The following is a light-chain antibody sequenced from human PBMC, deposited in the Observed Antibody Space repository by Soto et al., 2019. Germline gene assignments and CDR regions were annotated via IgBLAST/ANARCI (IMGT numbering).Light chain of an antibody. V-gene: IGKV1-5*01. Sequence: DIQMTQFPSSLSASIVDRVTITCQASQTISSWLAWYQHKPGKAPKPLIYDASILESGVPARFSGSGSGTEFILTISSLQPDDVGTYYCQQYNTHSGTFGQGTKVDIK. CDR1: QTISSW. J-gene: IGKJ1*01. CDR3: QQYNTHSGT. CDR2: DAS.